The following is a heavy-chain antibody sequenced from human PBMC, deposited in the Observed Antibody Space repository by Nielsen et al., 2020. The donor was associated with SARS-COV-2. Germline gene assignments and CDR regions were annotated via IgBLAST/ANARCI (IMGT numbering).Heavy chain of an antibody. D-gene: IGHD3-10*01. V-gene: IGHV3-30*03. CDR2: ISYDGSNK. CDR1: GFTFSSYG. CDR3: ARTVGSYYGMDV. Sequence: GGSLRLSCAASGFTFSSYGMHWVRQAPGKGLEWVAVISYDGSNKYYADSVKGRFTISRDNSKNTLYLQMNSLRAEDTAVYYCARTVGSYYGMDVWGQGTTVTVSS. J-gene: IGHJ6*02.